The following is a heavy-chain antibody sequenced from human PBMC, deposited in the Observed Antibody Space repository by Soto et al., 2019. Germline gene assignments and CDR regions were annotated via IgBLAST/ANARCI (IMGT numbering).Heavy chain of an antibody. D-gene: IGHD6-6*01. J-gene: IGHJ2*01. CDR2: IIPIFGTA. Sequence: QVQLVQSGAEVKKPGSSVKVSCKASGGTFSSYAISWVRQAPGQGLEWMGGIIPIFGTANYAQKFQGRVTITADDSTSTAYMELSSLRSEDTAVYYCARIGSPLVPHRWWYFDLWGRGTLVTVSS. CDR3: ARIGSPLVPHRWWYFDL. V-gene: IGHV1-69*01. CDR1: GGTFSSYA.